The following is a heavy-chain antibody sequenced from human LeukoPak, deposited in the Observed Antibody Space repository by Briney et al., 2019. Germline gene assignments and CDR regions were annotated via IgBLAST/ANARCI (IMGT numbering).Heavy chain of an antibody. J-gene: IGHJ4*02. V-gene: IGHV3-21*01. CDR3: ARSGGYSYGYTEN. D-gene: IGHD5-18*01. CDR2: ISSSSSYI. Sequence: GGSLRLSCAASGFTFSSYSMNWVRQAPGKGLEWVSSISSSSSYIYYADSVKGRFTISRDNAKNSLYLQMNSLRAEDTAVYYCARSGGYSYGYTENWGLGTLVTVSS. CDR1: GFTFSSYS.